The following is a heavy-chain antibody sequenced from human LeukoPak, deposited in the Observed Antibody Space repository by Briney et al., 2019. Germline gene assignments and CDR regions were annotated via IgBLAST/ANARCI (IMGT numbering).Heavy chain of an antibody. CDR3: ANCNLCLPHNY. Sequence: GGSLRLSCEASGFTFSSYAMSWVRQAPGKGLEWVSGISVSGDSAYYADSVKGRFTISRDNSKNTLYLQMNSLRAEDTAVYYCANCNLCLPHNYWGQGTLVTVSS. D-gene: IGHD3-16*01. CDR1: GFTFSSYA. V-gene: IGHV3-23*01. CDR2: ISVSGDSA. J-gene: IGHJ4*02.